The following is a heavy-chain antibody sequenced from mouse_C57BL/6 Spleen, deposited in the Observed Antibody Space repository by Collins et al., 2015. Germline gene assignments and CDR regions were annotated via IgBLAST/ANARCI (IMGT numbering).Heavy chain of an antibody. CDR2: ILPGSGST. Sequence: QVQLQQSGAELMKPGASVKLSCKATGYTFTGYWIEWVKQRPGHGLEWIGEILPGSGSTNYNGKFKGKATLTADKSSSTAYMQLSSLTSEDSAVYFCARIYDGYPYAMDYWGQGTSVTVSS. J-gene: IGHJ4*01. CDR1: GYTFTGYW. V-gene: IGHV1-9*01. CDR3: ARIYDGYPYAMDY. D-gene: IGHD2-3*01.